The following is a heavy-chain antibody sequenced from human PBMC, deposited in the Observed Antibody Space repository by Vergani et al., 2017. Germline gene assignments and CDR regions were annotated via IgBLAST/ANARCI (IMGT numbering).Heavy chain of an antibody. CDR3: AREDFWSGSPLDY. V-gene: IGHV3-30-3*01. CDR1: GLTFSSYA. J-gene: IGHJ4*02. Sequence: QVQLVESGGGVVQPGRSLRLSCAASGLTFSSYAMHWVRQAPGKGLEWVAVISYDGSNKYYADSVKGRFTISRDNSKNTLYLQMNSLRAEDTAVYYCAREDFWSGSPLDYWGQGTLVTVSS. CDR2: ISYDGSNK. D-gene: IGHD3-3*01.